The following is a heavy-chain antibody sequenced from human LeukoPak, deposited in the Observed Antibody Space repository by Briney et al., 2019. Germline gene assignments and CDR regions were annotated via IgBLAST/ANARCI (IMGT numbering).Heavy chain of an antibody. J-gene: IGHJ6*02. CDR1: GFTFSSYS. V-gene: IGHV3-21*01. D-gene: IGHD3-10*01. CDR3: ARGPGGLDYYYYGMDV. Sequence: GGSPRLSCAASGFTFSSYSMNWVRQAPGKGLEWVSSISSSSSYIYYADSVKGRFTISRDKAKNSLYLQMNSLRAEDTAVYYCARGPGGLDYYYYGMDVWGQGTTVTVSS. CDR2: ISSSSSYI.